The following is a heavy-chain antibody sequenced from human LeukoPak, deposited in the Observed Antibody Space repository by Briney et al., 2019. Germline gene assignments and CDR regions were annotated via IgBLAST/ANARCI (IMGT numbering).Heavy chain of an antibody. CDR2: ISYDGSNK. V-gene: IGHV3-30*01. CDR1: GFTFSSYA. J-gene: IGHJ5*02. D-gene: IGHD2-2*01. Sequence: PGRSLRLSCAASGFTFSSYAMHWVRQAPGKGLEWVAVISYDGSNKYYADPVKGRFTISRDNSKNTLYLQMNSLRAEDTAVYYCARESNPVVVPADNWFDPWGQGTLVTVSS. CDR3: ARESNPVVVPADNWFDP.